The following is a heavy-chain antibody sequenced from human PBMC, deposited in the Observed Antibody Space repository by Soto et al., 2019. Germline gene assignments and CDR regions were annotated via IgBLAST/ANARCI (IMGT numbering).Heavy chain of an antibody. Sequence: QVQLQESGPGLVKPSETLSLTCTVSGGSISSYYWSWIRQPAGKGLEWIGRIYTSGSTNYNPSLKSRVTMSVDTSKNQFSLKLSSVTAADTAVYYCARECRSTSCYTNWFYPWGQGTLVTVSS. CDR2: IYTSGST. J-gene: IGHJ5*02. CDR1: GGSISSYY. V-gene: IGHV4-4*07. CDR3: ARECRSTSCYTNWFYP. D-gene: IGHD2-2*02.